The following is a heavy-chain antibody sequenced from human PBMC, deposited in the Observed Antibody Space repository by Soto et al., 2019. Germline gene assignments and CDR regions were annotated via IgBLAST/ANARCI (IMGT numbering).Heavy chain of an antibody. V-gene: IGHV1-69*13. Sequence: SVKVSCKASGGTFSSYAISWVRQAPGQGLEWMGGIIPILGTANYAQKFQGGVTITADESTSTAYMELSSLRSEDTAVYYCARYVLPYYYDSHNWFDPWGQGTLVTVSS. D-gene: IGHD3-22*01. CDR1: GGTFSSYA. J-gene: IGHJ5*02. CDR3: ARYVLPYYYDSHNWFDP. CDR2: IIPILGTA.